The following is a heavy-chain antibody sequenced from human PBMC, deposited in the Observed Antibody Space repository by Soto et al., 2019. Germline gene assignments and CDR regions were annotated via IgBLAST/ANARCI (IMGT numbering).Heavy chain of an antibody. CDR2: ISGSGGST. J-gene: IGHJ4*02. D-gene: IGHD3-22*01. CDR3: AKGSYYYDSSGYYQYDY. CDR1: GFTFSSYA. Sequence: GVSLRLSCAASGFTFSSYAMSWVRQAPGKGLEWVSAISGSGGSTYYADSVKGRFTISRDNSKNTLYLQMNSLRAEDTAVYYCAKGSYYYDSSGYYQYDYWGQGTLVTVSS. V-gene: IGHV3-23*01.